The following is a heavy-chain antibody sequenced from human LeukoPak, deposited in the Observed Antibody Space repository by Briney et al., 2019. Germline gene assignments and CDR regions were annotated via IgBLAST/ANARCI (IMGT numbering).Heavy chain of an antibody. D-gene: IGHD5-12*01. J-gene: IGHJ4*02. V-gene: IGHV4-59*01. CDR2: IYYSGST. CDR3: ARVVGYDFRYDY. CDR1: GGSISSYY. Sequence: SETLSLTCTVSGGSISSYYWSWIRQPPGKGLEWIGYIYYSGSTNYNPSLKSRVTISVDTSKNQFSLKLSSVTAADTAVYYCARVVGYDFRYDYWGQGTLVTVSS.